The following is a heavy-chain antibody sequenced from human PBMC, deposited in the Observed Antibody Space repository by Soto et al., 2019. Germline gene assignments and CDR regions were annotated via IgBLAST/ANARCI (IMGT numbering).Heavy chain of an antibody. CDR1: CGSISSGGYY. D-gene: IGHD6-13*01. CDR2: IYYSGST. V-gene: IGHV4-31*03. Sequence: SETLSLTCTVSCGSISSGGYYWSWIRQHPGKGLEWIGYIYYSGSTYYNPSLKSRVTISVDTSKNQFSLKLSSVTAADTAVYYCAIWTKQQLRNWYDPWGQGTLVTVSS. CDR3: AIWTKQQLRNWYDP. J-gene: IGHJ5*02.